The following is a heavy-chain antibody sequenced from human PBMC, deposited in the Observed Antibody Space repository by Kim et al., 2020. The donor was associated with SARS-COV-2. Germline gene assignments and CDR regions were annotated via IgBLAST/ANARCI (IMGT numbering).Heavy chain of an antibody. CDR1: GGTFSSYA. V-gene: IGHV1-69*13. CDR3: ASPRRYYGSGSFGSPDYYGMDV. CDR2: IIPIFGTA. Sequence: SVKVSCKASGGTFSSYAISWVRQAPGQGLEWMGGIIPIFGTANYAQKFQGRVTITADESTSTAYMELSSLRSEDTAVYYCASPRRYYGSGSFGSPDYYGMDVWGQGTTVTVSS. J-gene: IGHJ6*02. D-gene: IGHD3-10*01.